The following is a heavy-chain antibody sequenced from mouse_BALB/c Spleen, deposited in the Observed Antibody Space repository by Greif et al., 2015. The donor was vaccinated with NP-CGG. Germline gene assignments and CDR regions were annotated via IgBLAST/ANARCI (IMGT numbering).Heavy chain of an antibody. D-gene: IGHD2-3*01. CDR3: ARYDGYYYYAMDY. CDR2: ISSGGGST. V-gene: IGHV5-12-1*01. J-gene: IGHJ4*01. CDR1: GFAFSSYD. Sequence: EVMLVESGGGLVKPGGSLKLSCAASGFAFSSYDMSWVRQTPEKRLEWVAYISSGGGSTYYPDTVKGRFTISRDNAKNTLCLQMSSLKSGDTATYYCARYDGYYYYAMDYWGQGTSVTVSS.